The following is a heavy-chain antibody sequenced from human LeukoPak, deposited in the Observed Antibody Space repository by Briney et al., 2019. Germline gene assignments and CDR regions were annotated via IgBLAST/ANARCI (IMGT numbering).Heavy chain of an antibody. V-gene: IGHV3-43*02. Sequence: GRSLRLSCAASGFTFDDYAMHWVRQAPGKGLEWVSLISGDGGSTYYADSVKGRFTISRDNSKNSLYLQMNSLRTEDTALYYCASVDFDWLFRIDYWGQGTLVTVSS. D-gene: IGHD3-9*01. CDR2: ISGDGGST. CDR3: ASVDFDWLFRIDY. CDR1: GFTFDDYA. J-gene: IGHJ4*02.